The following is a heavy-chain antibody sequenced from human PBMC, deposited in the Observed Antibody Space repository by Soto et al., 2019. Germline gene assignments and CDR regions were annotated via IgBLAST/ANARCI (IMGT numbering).Heavy chain of an antibody. D-gene: IGHD3-10*01. Sequence: GGSLRLSCAASGFIFKMYWMHWVRQSQGKGLVWISRIYNDGTYSDYADSVRGRFTISRDNVNDTLYLQMNNLRAEDSGLYYCTRGPRPISTGTGAYWGQGTQVTVSS. CDR1: GFIFKMYW. CDR3: TRGPRPISTGTGAY. CDR2: IYNDGTYS. J-gene: IGHJ4*02. V-gene: IGHV3-74*01.